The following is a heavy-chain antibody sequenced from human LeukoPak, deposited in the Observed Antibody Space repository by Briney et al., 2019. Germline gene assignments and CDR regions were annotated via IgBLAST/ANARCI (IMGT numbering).Heavy chain of an antibody. V-gene: IGHV3-23*01. CDR3: TTDTILRG. D-gene: IGHD3-10*01. CDR1: GFTFSSYA. J-gene: IGHJ4*02. Sequence: GGSLRLSCAASGFTFSSYAMSWVRQAPGKGLEWVSAISGSGGSTYYADSVKGRFTISRDNSKNTAYLQMNSLKTEDTAVYYCTTDTILRGWGQGTLVTVSS. CDR2: ISGSGGST.